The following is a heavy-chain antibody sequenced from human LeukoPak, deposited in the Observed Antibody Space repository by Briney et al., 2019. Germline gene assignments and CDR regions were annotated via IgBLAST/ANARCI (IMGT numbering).Heavy chain of an antibody. Sequence: PSQTLSLTCTVSGGSISSVGYYWSWIRQLPGKGLEWIGRIYTSGSTNYNPSLKSRVTMSVDTSKNQFSLKLSSVTAADTAVYYCARDYGMVRGVDYYYYGMDVWGQGTTVTVSS. CDR1: GGSISSVGYY. V-gene: IGHV4-61*02. J-gene: IGHJ6*02. CDR3: ARDYGMVRGVDYYYYGMDV. D-gene: IGHD3-10*01. CDR2: IYTSGST.